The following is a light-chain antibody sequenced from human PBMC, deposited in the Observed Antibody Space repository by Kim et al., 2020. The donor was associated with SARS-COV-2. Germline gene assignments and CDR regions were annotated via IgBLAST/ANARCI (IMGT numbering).Light chain of an antibody. CDR3: QVWDSSSDHNYV. J-gene: IGLJ1*01. V-gene: IGLV3-21*04. CDR2: YDS. CDR1: NIGSKS. Sequence: PGKTARITWWGKNIGSKSVHWYQQKPGQAPVLVIYYDSDRPSGIPERFSGSNSGNTATLTISRVEAGDEADYYCQVWDSSSDHNYVFGTGTKVTVL.